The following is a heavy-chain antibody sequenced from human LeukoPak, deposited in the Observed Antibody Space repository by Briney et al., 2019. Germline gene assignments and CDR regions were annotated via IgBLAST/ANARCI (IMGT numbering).Heavy chain of an antibody. CDR3: ARGSLWFGVPVTFDY. D-gene: IGHD3-10*01. CDR2: IYYSGST. V-gene: IGHV4-31*03. Sequence: SETLSLTCTVSGGSISSGGYYWSWIRQHPGKGLEWIGYIYYSGSTYYNPSLKSRVTISVDTSKNQFSLKLSSVTAADTAVYYCARGSLWFGVPVTFDYWGQGTLVTVSS. CDR1: GGSISSGGYY. J-gene: IGHJ4*02.